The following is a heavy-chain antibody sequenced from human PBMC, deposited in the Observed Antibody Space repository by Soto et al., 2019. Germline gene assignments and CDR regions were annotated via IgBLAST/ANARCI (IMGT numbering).Heavy chain of an antibody. V-gene: IGHV1-46*03. CDR1: GYTFTSYY. D-gene: IGHD6-13*01. J-gene: IGHJ1*01. CDR3: ARERGGEYSSSWKGTRGFQH. CDR2: INPSGGST. Sequence: GASVKVSCKASGYTFTSYYMHWVRQAPGQGLEWMGIINPSGGSTSYAQKFQGRVTMTRDTSTSTVYMELSSLRSEDTAVYYCARERGGEYSSSWKGTRGFQHWGQGTLVTVSS.